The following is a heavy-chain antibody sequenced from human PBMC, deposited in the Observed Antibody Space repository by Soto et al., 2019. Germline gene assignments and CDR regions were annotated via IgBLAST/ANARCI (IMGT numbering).Heavy chain of an antibody. CDR3: ARDADYCTNGVCYGTTYNY. J-gene: IGHJ4*02. D-gene: IGHD2-8*01. CDR1: GYTFTSYA. CDR2: SNAGNGNT. V-gene: IGHV1-3*01. Sequence: ASVKVSCKASGYTFTSYAMHWVRQAPGQRLELMGWSNAGNGNTKYSQKFQGRVTITRDTSASTAYMELSSLRSEDTAVYYCARDADYCTNGVCYGTTYNYWGQGTLVTVSS.